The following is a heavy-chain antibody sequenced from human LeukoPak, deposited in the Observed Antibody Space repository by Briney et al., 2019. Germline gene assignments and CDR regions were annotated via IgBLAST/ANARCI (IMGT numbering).Heavy chain of an antibody. CDR1: GGSISSGGYY. Sequence: SETLSLTCTVSGGSISSGGYYWSWIRQHPGKGLEWIGYIYYSGSTNYNPSLKSRVTKSVDTSKNQFSLKLSSVTAADTAVYYCARQVQILVRGVITHYYYYYMDVWGKGTTVTVSS. J-gene: IGHJ6*03. CDR3: ARQVQILVRGVITHYYYYYMDV. D-gene: IGHD3-10*01. V-gene: IGHV4-31*03. CDR2: IYYSGST.